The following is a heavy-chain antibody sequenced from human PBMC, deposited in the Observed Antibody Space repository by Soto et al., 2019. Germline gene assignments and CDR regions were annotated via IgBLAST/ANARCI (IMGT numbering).Heavy chain of an antibody. Sequence: GGSLRLSCAASGFTFSSYGMHWVRQAPGKGLEWVAVIWYDGSNKYYADSVKGRFTISRDNSKNTLYLQMNSLRAEDTAVYYCARDGLQTYGLWFGDYYYYMDVWGKGTTVTVSS. J-gene: IGHJ6*03. D-gene: IGHD3-10*01. V-gene: IGHV3-33*01. CDR2: IWYDGSNK. CDR1: GFTFSSYG. CDR3: ARDGLQTYGLWFGDYYYYMDV.